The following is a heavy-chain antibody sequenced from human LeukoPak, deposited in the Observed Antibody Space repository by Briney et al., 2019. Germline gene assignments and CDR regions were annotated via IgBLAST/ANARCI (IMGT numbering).Heavy chain of an antibody. V-gene: IGHV4-4*07. J-gene: IGHJ4*02. Sequence: PSETLSLTCTVSGGSISSYYWSWIRQPAGKGLEWIGRIYTSGSTNYNPSLKSRVIMSVDTSKNQFSLKLSSVTAADTAVYYCAREERITMIVVVISHWGQGTLVTVSS. CDR1: GGSISSYY. D-gene: IGHD3-22*01. CDR2: IYTSGST. CDR3: AREERITMIVVVISH.